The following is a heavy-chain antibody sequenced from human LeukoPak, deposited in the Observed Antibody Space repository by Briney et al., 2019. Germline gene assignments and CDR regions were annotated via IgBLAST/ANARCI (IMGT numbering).Heavy chain of an antibody. J-gene: IGHJ3*02. CDR1: GFTVSSNY. CDR3: AKDTNPAGTDAFDI. V-gene: IGHV3-53*01. D-gene: IGHD6-13*01. CDR2: IYSGGST. Sequence: GGSLRLSCAASGFTVSSNYMSWVRQAPGKGLEWVSVIYSGGSTYYADSVKGRFTISRDNSKNTVYLQMNSLRAEDTAVYYCAKDTNPAGTDAFDIWGQGTMVTVSS.